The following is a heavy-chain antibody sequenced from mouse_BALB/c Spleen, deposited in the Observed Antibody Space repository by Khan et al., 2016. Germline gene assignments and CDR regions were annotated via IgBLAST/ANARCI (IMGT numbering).Heavy chain of an antibody. Sequence: VQLQESGPGLVKPSQSLSLTCTVTGYSITSDYAWNWIRQFPGNKLEWMGYISYSDSTNYNPSLKSRLSITRDTSKNQFFLQLNSVTTEDTATYDCARGMITTFDYWGQGTTLTVSS. CDR3: ARGMITTFDY. D-gene: IGHD2-4*01. J-gene: IGHJ2*01. CDR1: GYSITSDYA. CDR2: ISYSDST. V-gene: IGHV3-2*02.